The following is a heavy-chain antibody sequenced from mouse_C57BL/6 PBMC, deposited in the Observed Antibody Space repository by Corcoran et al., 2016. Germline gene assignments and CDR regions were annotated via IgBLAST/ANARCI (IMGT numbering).Heavy chain of an antibody. J-gene: IGHJ4*01. CDR3: ACYGNYGDY. CDR1: GYTFTDYY. V-gene: IGHV1-26*01. D-gene: IGHD2-1*01. CDR2: INPNNGGT. Sequence: EVQLQQSGPELVKPGASVKISCKASGYTFTDYYMNWVKQSHGKSLEWIGDINPNNGGTSYNQKFKGKATLTVDKSSSTAYMELRSLTSEDSAVYYCACYGNYGDYWGQGTSVTVSS.